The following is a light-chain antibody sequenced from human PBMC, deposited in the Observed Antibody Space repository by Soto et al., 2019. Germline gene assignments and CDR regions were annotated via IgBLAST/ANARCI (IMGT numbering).Light chain of an antibody. CDR3: QHYNNYIP. Sequence: EIMMTQSPVTLSVSPGERATLSCRAGQSVSNNLAWYQQKPGQAPRLLIYGASTRATGIPARFSGSGSGTEFPLTISSLQYDVVAVYFWQHYNNYIPFGQGTRLEIK. V-gene: IGKV3-15*01. CDR1: QSVSNN. J-gene: IGKJ5*01. CDR2: GAS.